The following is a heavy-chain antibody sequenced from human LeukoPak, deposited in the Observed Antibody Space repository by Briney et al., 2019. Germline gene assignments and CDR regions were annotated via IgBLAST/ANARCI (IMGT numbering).Heavy chain of an antibody. Sequence: GASVKFSCKASGYTFTGYYMHWVRQAPGQGLEWMGWINPNSGGTNYAQKFQGRVTMTRDTSISTAYMELSRLRSDDTAVYYCARAMWELAEVDYWGQGTLVTVSS. CDR2: INPNSGGT. CDR3: ARAMWELAEVDY. V-gene: IGHV1-2*02. D-gene: IGHD1-26*01. J-gene: IGHJ4*02. CDR1: GYTFTGYY.